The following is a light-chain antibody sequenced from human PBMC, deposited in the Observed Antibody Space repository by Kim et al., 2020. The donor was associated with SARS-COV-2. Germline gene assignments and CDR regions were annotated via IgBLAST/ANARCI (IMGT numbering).Light chain of an antibody. V-gene: IGLV3-19*01. CDR1: SLRTYY. CDR2: DKN. Sequence: SSELTQDPAVSVALGQTVRITCQGDSLRTYYASWYQQKPGQAPVLVIYDKNNRPSGIPDRFSGSSSGNTASLTITGAQAEDEADYYCNSRDSSGNQWVFGGRTQLTVL. J-gene: IGLJ3*02. CDR3: NSRDSSGNQWV.